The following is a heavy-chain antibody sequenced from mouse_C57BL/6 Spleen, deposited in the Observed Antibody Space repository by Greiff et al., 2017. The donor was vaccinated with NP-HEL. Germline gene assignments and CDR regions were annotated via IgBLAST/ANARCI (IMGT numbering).Heavy chain of an antibody. Sequence: EVKLEESGGGLVQPGGSMKLSCVASGFTFSNYWMNWVRQSPEKGLEWVAQIRLKSDNYATHYAVSVKGRFTISRDDSKSSVYLQMNNLRAEDTGSDYCTGCGLLRYLSYAMDYWGQGTSVTVSS. CDR1: GFTFSNYW. V-gene: IGHV6-3*01. D-gene: IGHD1-1*01. J-gene: IGHJ4*01. CDR2: IRLKSDNYAT. CDR3: TGCGLLRYLSYAMDY.